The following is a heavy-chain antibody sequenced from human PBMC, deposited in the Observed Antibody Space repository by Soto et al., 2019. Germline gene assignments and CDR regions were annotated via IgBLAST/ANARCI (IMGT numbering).Heavy chain of an antibody. CDR2: IYHSGST. CDR3: ARGQGGYSYGAELDY. V-gene: IGHV4-30-2*01. D-gene: IGHD5-18*01. Sequence: SETLSLTCTVSGGSVSSGSYYWSWIRQPPGKGLEWIGYIYHSGSTYYNPSLKSRVTISVDRSKNQFSLKLSSVTAADTAVYYCARGQGGYSYGAELDYWGQGTLVTVSS. CDR1: GGSVSSGSYY. J-gene: IGHJ4*02.